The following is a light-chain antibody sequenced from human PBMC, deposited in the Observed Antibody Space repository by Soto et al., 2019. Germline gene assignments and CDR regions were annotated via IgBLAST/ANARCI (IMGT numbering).Light chain of an antibody. Sequence: QLVLTQSPSASASLGASVKLTCPLSSGHSDYAIAWHQQQPEKGPRYLMKLNSDGSHSKGDGIPDRFSGSSSGAERYLTISSLQSEDEADYYCQTWGTGIRVFGGGTQLTVL. CDR3: QTWGTGIRV. J-gene: IGLJ3*02. CDR2: LNSDGSH. CDR1: SGHSDYA. V-gene: IGLV4-69*01.